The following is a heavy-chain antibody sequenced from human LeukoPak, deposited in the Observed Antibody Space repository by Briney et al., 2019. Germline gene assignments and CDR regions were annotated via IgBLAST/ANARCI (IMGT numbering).Heavy chain of an antibody. Sequence: SETLSLTCTVSGGSISSSSYYWGWIRQPPGKGLEWIGSIYYSGSTYYNPSLKSRVTISVDTSKNQFSLKLSSVTAADTAVYYCARPSAAGFSYFDYWGQGALVTVSS. CDR1: GGSISSSSYY. J-gene: IGHJ4*02. V-gene: IGHV4-39*01. CDR2: IYYSGST. D-gene: IGHD6-13*01. CDR3: ARPSAAGFSYFDY.